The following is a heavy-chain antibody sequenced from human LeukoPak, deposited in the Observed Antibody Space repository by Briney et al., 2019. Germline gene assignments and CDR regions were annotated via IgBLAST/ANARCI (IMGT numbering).Heavy chain of an antibody. CDR1: GFTFDDYA. D-gene: IGHD2-2*01. V-gene: IGHV3-9*01. Sequence: TGGSLRLSCAASGFTFDDYAMHWVRQAPGKGLEWVSGISWNSGSIGYADSVKGRFTISRDNAKNSLYLQMNSLRAEDTALYYCAKDIFSFGVVPAAMDYWGQGTLVTVSS. J-gene: IGHJ4*02. CDR2: ISWNSGSI. CDR3: AKDIFSFGVVPAAMDY.